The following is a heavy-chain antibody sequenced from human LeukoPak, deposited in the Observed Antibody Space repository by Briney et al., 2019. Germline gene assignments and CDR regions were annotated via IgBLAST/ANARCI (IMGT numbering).Heavy chain of an antibody. J-gene: IGHJ3*02. CDR1: GGTFSSYA. Sequence: VASVKVSCKASGGTFSSYAISWVRQAPGQGLEWMGRSIPILGIANYAQKFQGRVTITADKSTSTAYMELSSLRSEDTAVYYCARDLRLDRAFDIWGQGTMVTVSS. V-gene: IGHV1-69*04. CDR3: ARDLRLDRAFDI. CDR2: SIPILGIA. D-gene: IGHD3-22*01.